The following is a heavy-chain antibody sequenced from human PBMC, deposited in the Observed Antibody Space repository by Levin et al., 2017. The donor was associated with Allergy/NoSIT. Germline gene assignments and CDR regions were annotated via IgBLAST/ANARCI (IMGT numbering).Heavy chain of an antibody. CDR1: GGSISSYY. Sequence: SQTLSLTCTVSGGSISSYYWSWIRQPPGKGLEWIGYIYYSGSTNYNPSLKSRVTISVDTSKNQFSLKLSSVTAADTAVYYCARAPPFGEFPAYFDYWGQGTLVTVSS. J-gene: IGHJ4*02. V-gene: IGHV4-59*01. D-gene: IGHD3-10*01. CDR2: IYYSGST. CDR3: ARAPPFGEFPAYFDY.